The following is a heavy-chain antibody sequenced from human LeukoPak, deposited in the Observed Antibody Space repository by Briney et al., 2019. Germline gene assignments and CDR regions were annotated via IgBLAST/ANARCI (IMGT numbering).Heavy chain of an antibody. CDR1: GFTFSSYS. Sequence: PGGSLRLSCAASGFTFSSYSMNWVRQAPGKGLEWVSYISSSSSTIYYADSVKGRFTISRDNAKNSLYLQMNSLRAEDTAVYYCAREGELRFLEWPSFDYWGQGTLVTVSS. V-gene: IGHV3-48*01. D-gene: IGHD3-3*01. CDR3: AREGELRFLEWPSFDY. J-gene: IGHJ4*02. CDR2: ISSSSSTI.